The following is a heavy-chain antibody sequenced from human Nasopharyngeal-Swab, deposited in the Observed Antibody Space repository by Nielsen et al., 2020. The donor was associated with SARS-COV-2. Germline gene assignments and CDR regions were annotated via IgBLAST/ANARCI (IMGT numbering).Heavy chain of an antibody. CDR2: INPNSGGT. V-gene: IGHV1-2*06. CDR3: ARETSGYDPRGFDP. CDR1: GYTFTGYY. J-gene: IGHJ5*02. Sequence: ASVKVSCKASGYTFTGYYMHWVRQAPGQGLEWMGRINPNSGGTNYAQKFQGRVTMTRDTSISTAYIELSRLRSDDTAVYYCARETSGYDPRGFDPWGQGTLVTVSS. D-gene: IGHD5-12*01.